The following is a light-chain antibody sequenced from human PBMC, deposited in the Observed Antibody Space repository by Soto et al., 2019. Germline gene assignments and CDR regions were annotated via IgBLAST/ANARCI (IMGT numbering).Light chain of an antibody. V-gene: IGLV2-8*01. CDR1: SSDVGGYNY. CDR3: SSYAGSNNLV. CDR2: EVN. J-gene: IGLJ1*01. Sequence: QSALTQPPSASGSPGQSVTFSCTGTSSDVGGYNYVSWYQQHPGKAPKVMIYEVNKRPSGVPDRFSGSKSGNTASLTVSGLQVEDEAYYYCSSYAGSNNLVFGAGTKLTVL.